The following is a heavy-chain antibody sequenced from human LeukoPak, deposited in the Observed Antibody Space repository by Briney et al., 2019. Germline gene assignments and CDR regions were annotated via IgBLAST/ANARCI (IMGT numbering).Heavy chain of an antibody. V-gene: IGHV3-43*02. J-gene: IGHJ6*02. CDR1: GFTFDDYA. CDR3: AKASRRAMMHDHYYGMDV. CDR2: ISGDGDIT. Sequence: GGSLRLSCAASGFTFDDYAMHWVRQAPGKGLEWVSLISGDGDITYYADSVKGRFTISRDNSKNSLYLQMNSLRTEDTALYYCAKASRRAMMHDHYYGMDVWGQGTTVTVSS. D-gene: IGHD3-22*01.